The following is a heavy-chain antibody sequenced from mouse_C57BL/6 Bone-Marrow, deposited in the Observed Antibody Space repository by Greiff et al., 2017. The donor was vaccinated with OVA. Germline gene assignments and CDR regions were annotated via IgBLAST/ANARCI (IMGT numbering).Heavy chain of an antibody. J-gene: IGHJ4*01. CDR2: IYPGSGNT. V-gene: IGHV1-76*01. CDR3: ARGGDSSGYWAMDY. CDR1: GYTFTDYY. Sequence: QVQLQQSGAELVRPGASVKLSCKASGYTFTDYYINWVKQRPGQGLEWIARIYPGSGNTYYNEKFKGKATLTAEKSSSTAYMQLSSLTSEDSAVYFCARGGDSSGYWAMDYWGQGTSVTVSS. D-gene: IGHD3-2*02.